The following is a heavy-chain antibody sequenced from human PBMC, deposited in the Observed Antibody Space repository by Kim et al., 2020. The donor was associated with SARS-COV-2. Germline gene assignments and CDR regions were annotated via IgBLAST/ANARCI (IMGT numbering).Heavy chain of an antibody. Sequence: SETLSLTCSVSGYSISSGYYWGWIRQPPGKGLEWIGSIFHNGNTSYNSSLKSRVTISVDTSKNHFSLKLTSVTAADTAVYYCARTTVTPNWCDPWGQGTLVTVSS. CDR2: IFHNGNT. CDR3: ARTTVTPNWCDP. D-gene: IGHD4-17*01. J-gene: IGHJ5*02. V-gene: IGHV4-38-2*02. CDR1: GYSISSGYY.